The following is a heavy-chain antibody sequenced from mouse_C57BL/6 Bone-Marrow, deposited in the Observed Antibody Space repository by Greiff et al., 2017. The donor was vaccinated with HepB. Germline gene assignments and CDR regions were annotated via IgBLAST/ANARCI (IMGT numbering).Heavy chain of an antibody. D-gene: IGHD1-1*01. CDR1: GYSFTGYY. J-gene: IGHJ2*01. CDR3: ARTTVVARDY. CDR2: INPSTGGT. Sequence: EVMLVESGPELVKPGASVKISCKASGYSFTGYYMNWVKQSPEKSLEWIGEINPSTGGTTYNQKFKAKATLTVDKSSSTAYMQLKSLTSEDSAVYYCARTTVVARDYWGQGTTLTVSS. V-gene: IGHV1-42*01.